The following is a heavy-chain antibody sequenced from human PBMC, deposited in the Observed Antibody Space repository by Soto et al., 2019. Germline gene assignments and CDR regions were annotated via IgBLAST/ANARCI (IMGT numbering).Heavy chain of an antibody. CDR1: GDSITDGDYY. Sequence: QVSLQESGPGLVKPSQTLSLSCTVSGDSITDGDYYWSWIRQPPGKDLEWIAYIYYNGIINYNPSPKSRVTTSWDPSKNPFSLKRASVTDAATAVYSCARGIQEGFDPWGQGTLVTVPS. CDR3: ARGIQEGFDP. V-gene: IGHV4-30-4*01. J-gene: IGHJ5*02. CDR2: IYYNGII. D-gene: IGHD6-13*01.